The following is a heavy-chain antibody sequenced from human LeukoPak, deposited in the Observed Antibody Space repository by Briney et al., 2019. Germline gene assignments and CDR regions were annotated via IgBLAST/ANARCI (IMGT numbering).Heavy chain of an antibody. CDR2: IIPIFGTA. D-gene: IGHD3-10*01. CDR3: ASLQILLWFGELLYPQNWFDP. J-gene: IGHJ5*02. Sequence: SVKVSCKASGGTFSSYAIGWVRQAPGQGLEWMGGIIPIFGTANYAQKFQGRVTITADESTSTAYMELSSLRSEDTAVYYCASLQILLWFGELLYPQNWFDPWGQGTLVTVSS. V-gene: IGHV1-69*13. CDR1: GGTFSSYA.